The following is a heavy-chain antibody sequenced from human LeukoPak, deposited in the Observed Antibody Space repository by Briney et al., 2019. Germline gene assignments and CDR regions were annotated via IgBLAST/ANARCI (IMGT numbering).Heavy chain of an antibody. CDR2: ISWNTGSI. V-gene: IGHV3-9*03. CDR1: GFTFDDYA. J-gene: IGHJ4*02. D-gene: IGHD5-18*01. CDR3: AKGSAMVTDLPFFDY. Sequence: PGGSLRLSCAASGFTFDDYAMHWVRQAPGKGLEWVSGISWNTGSIGYADSVKGRFTISRDNAKNSLYLQMNSLRTEDMALDYCAKGSAMVTDLPFFDYWGQGTLVSVSS.